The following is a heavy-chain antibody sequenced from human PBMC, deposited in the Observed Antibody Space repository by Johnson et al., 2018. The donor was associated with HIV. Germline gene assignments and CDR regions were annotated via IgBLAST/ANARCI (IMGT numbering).Heavy chain of an antibody. CDR2: ISGSGTDT. CDR1: GFSFSPYA. V-gene: IGHV3-23*04. Sequence: VQLVESGGGLVQPGGSLRLSCAASGFSFSPYAMTWVRQAPGKGLEWVSTISGSGTDTYYADSVKGRFTISRDNSKNTLYLQMNSLRAEDTAVYYCAKDGERAVAAAFDIWGQGTMVTVSS. J-gene: IGHJ3*02. CDR3: AKDGERAVAAAFDI. D-gene: IGHD6-19*01.